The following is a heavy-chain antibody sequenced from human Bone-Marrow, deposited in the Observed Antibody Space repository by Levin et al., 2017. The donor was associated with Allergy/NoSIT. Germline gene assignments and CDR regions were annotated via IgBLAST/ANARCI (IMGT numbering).Heavy chain of an antibody. D-gene: IGHD5-18*01. CDR2: ISPTTGTT. CDR3: QRGRGGSGDGTFRDY. V-gene: IGHV1-46*01. CDR1: GYNFTNFY. J-gene: IGHJ4*02. Sequence: ASVKVSCKASGYNFTNFYIHWVRQAPAQGLEWMGVISPTTGTTSYAPKFRGRLTLIKDTSTNTVSLILNNVRSDDSATYYCQRGRGGSGDGTFRDYWGQGTLVTVSS.